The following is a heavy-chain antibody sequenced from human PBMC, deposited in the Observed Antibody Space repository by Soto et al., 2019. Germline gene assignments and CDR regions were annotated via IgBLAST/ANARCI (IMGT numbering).Heavy chain of an antibody. CDR3: VFHFNNYQSYS. J-gene: IGHJ4*02. Sequence: VHLLESGGALVQPGGSLRLSCAASGFTFISSAMNWVHQAPGKGLEWVSIIGAGGANIYYADSVKGRFTISRDDSKNTVYLQMNTLRAEDTATYYCVFHFNNYQSYSWGQGTQVIVSS. D-gene: IGHD2-2*01. V-gene: IGHV3-23*01. CDR2: IGAGGANI. CDR1: GFTFISSA.